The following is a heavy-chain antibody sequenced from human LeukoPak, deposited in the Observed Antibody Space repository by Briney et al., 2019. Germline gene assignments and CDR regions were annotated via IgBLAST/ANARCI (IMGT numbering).Heavy chain of an antibody. V-gene: IGHV4-34*01. D-gene: IGHD3-16*02. Sequence: SETLSLTCAVYGGSFSGYYWSWIRQPPGKGLEWIGEINHSGSTNYSPSLKGRVTISVDTSKNQFSLKLSSVTAADTAVYYCARGVGKITFGGVIGKYYFDYWGQGTLVTVSS. CDR3: ARGVGKITFGGVIGKYYFDY. J-gene: IGHJ4*02. CDR1: GGSFSGYY. CDR2: INHSGST.